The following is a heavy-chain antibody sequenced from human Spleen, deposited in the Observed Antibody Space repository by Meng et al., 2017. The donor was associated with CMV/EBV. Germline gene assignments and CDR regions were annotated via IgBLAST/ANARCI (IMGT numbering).Heavy chain of an antibody. D-gene: IGHD2-2*01. CDR3: AKARCSSTSCSLFEY. V-gene: IGHV3-9*01. Sequence: SLKISCAASGFTFDDYAMHWVRQAPGKGLEWVSGISWNIGSIRYADSVKGRFTISRDNANNSLYLQMNSLIAEDTALYYCAKARCSSTSCSLFEYWGQGTLVTVSS. CDR1: GFTFDDYA. CDR2: ISWNIGSI. J-gene: IGHJ4*02.